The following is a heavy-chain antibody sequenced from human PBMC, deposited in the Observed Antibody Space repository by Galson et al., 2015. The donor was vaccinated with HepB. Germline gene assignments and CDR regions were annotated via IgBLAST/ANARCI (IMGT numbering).Heavy chain of an antibody. CDR3: ARDAIGGGYSIDS. V-gene: IGHV3-30-3*01. CDR2: ISSDGSQE. J-gene: IGHJ5*01. CDR1: GFTFSSYA. Sequence: SLRLSCAASGFTFSSYAIHWVRQAPGKGLEWVAVISSDGSQEYYADSVKGRFTISRDSSKNTLYLHMTSLRAEDTAVYYCARDAIGGGYSIDSWGQGTLVTVSS. D-gene: IGHD2-2*01.